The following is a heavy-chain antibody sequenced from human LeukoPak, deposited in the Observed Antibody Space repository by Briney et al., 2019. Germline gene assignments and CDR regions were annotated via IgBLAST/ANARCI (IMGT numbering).Heavy chain of an antibody. CDR2: IIPIFGTA. Sequence: SSFKVYCNGSGDTLRGYAISSGWQAPRQRIEWMGGIIPIFGTANYAQKFQGRVTITADESTSTAYMELSSLRSEDTAVYYCARDCSGGSCYPFWGQGTLVTVSS. J-gene: IGHJ4*02. D-gene: IGHD2-15*01. CDR1: GDTLRGYA. CDR3: ARDCSGGSCYPF. V-gene: IGHV1-69*13.